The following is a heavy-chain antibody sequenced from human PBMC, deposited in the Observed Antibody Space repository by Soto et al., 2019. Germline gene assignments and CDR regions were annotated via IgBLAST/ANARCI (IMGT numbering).Heavy chain of an antibody. Sequence: SETLSLTCTVSGGSISSSSYYWGWIRQPPGKGLEWIGSIYYSGSTYYNPSLKSRVTISVDTSKNQFSLKLSSVTAADTAVYYCARLIAAAGTDVVGYYSGMDVWGQGTTVTVSS. CDR3: ARLIAAAGTDVVGYYSGMDV. CDR2: IYYSGST. CDR1: GGSISSSSYY. V-gene: IGHV4-39*01. J-gene: IGHJ6*02. D-gene: IGHD6-13*01.